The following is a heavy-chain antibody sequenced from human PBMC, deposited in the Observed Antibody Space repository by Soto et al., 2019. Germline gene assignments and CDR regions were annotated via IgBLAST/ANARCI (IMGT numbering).Heavy chain of an antibody. D-gene: IGHD1-1*01. Sequence: GGSLRLSCAASGFTFSSYAMHWVRQAPGKGLEWVAVISYDGSNKYYADSVKGRFTISRDNSKNTLYLQMNSLRAEDTAVYYCAREGPRRAYHERGYFDYWGQGTLVTVSS. CDR3: AREGPRRAYHERGYFDY. CDR1: GFTFSSYA. J-gene: IGHJ4*02. CDR2: ISYDGSNK. V-gene: IGHV3-30-3*01.